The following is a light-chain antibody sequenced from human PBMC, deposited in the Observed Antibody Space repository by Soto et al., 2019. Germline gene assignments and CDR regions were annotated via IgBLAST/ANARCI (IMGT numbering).Light chain of an antibody. CDR1: QSVDSN. Sequence: EIVMAQSPATLSVSPGDGATLSCRASQSVDSNLAWYQQKPGQTPRLLMYGASTRPTGIPARFSGSGSGTEFPLTIISLQSEDSAVYYCQQYNDWHLTFGGGTKVEIK. J-gene: IGKJ4*01. V-gene: IGKV3D-15*01. CDR2: GAS. CDR3: QQYNDWHLT.